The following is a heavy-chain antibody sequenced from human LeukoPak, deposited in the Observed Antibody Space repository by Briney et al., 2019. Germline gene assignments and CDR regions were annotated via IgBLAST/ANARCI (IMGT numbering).Heavy chain of an antibody. CDR3: AKDRGVQLWLFDY. Sequence: PGGSLRLSCAASGFTFSSYGMHWVRQAPGRGLEWVAVIWYDGSNKYYADSVKGRFTISRDNSKNTLYLQMNRLRAEDTAVYYCAKDRGVQLWLFDYWGQGTLVTVSS. CDR1: GFTFSSYG. J-gene: IGHJ4*02. D-gene: IGHD5-18*01. V-gene: IGHV3-33*06. CDR2: IWYDGSNK.